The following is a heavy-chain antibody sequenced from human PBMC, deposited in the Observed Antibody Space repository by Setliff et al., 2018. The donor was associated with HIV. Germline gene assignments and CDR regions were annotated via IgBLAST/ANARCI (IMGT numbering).Heavy chain of an antibody. CDR1: GYSFSTYY. D-gene: IGHD3-22*01. CDR2: IYPGDFDT. V-gene: IGHV5-51*01. J-gene: IGHJ6*03. CDR3: ARLFKGGRHYYDSSGYLSYMDV. Sequence: GESLKISFKASGYSFSTYYIGWARQKPGQGLEWMGVIYPGDFDTRYSPSFQGQVTISADRSISTAYLQWSSLKASDTAMYYCARLFKGGRHYYDSSGYLSYMDVWGKGTTVTVSS.